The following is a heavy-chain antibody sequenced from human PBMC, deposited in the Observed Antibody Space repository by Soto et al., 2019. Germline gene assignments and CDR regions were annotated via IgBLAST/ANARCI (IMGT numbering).Heavy chain of an antibody. J-gene: IGHJ6*03. CDR2: IYYSGST. V-gene: IGHV4-39*01. CDR3: ARQLYCTNGVCSLHYYYYMDV. Sequence: SETLSLTCTVSGGSISSSSYYWGWIRQPPGKGLEWIGSIYYSGSTYYNPSLKSRVTISVDTSKNQFSLKLSSVTAADTAVYYCARQLYCTNGVCSLHYYYYMDVWGKGTTVTVSS. CDR1: GGSISSSSYY. D-gene: IGHD2-8*01.